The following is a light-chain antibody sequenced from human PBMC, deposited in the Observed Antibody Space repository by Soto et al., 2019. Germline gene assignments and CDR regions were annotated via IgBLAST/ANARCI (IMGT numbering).Light chain of an antibody. CDR1: QSITNN. Sequence: ETVMTQSPGTLSVSPGERATLSCRASQSITNNLAWYKQKVGQAPKLLIYGASTRATGIPARFRSRGSGTKFTLTISSLQSEDFAVYYCQQYNHWPPKMAFGQGTKVE. CDR3: QQYNHWPPKMA. CDR2: GAS. J-gene: IGKJ1*01. V-gene: IGKV3-15*01.